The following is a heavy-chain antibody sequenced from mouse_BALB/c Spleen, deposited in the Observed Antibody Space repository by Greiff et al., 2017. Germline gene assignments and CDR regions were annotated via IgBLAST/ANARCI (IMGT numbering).Heavy chain of an antibody. D-gene: IGHD2-1*01. CDR1: GFTFSSYG. V-gene: IGHV5-6-3*01. Sequence: EVHLVESGGGLVQPGGSLKLSCAASGFTFSSYGMSWVRQTPDKRLELVATINSNGGSTYYPDSVKGRFTISRDNAKNTLYLQMSSLKSEDTAMYYCARGDGNYGFAYWGQGTTLTVSS. CDR3: ARGDGNYGFAY. CDR2: INSNGGST. J-gene: IGHJ2*01.